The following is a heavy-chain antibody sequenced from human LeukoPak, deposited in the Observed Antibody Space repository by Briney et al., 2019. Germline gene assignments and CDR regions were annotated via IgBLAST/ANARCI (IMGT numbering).Heavy chain of an antibody. D-gene: IGHD3-3*01. CDR1: GYTFTGYY. Sequence: ASVKVSCKASGYTFTGYYMHWVRQAPGQGLEWMGWINPNSGGTNYAQKFQGWVTMTRDTSISTAYMELSRLRSDDTAVYYCARGAYDFWSGYYNWCDPWGQGTLVTVSS. CDR2: INPNSGGT. CDR3: ARGAYDFWSGYYNWCDP. J-gene: IGHJ5*02. V-gene: IGHV1-2*04.